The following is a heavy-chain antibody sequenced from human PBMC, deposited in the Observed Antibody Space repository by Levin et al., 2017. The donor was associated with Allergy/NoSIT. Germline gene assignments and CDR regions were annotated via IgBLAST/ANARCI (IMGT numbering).Heavy chain of an antibody. CDR3: ARASPLTNGDLYLPFFDY. CDR1: GFTFSSYS. J-gene: IGHJ4*02. V-gene: IGHV3-48*01. Sequence: GGSLRLSCAASGFTFSSYSMNWVRQAPGKGLEWVSYISSSSSTIYYADSVKGRFTTSRDNAKNSLYLQMNSLRAEDTAVYYCARASPLTNGDLYLPFFDYWGQGTLVTVSS. D-gene: IGHD4-17*01. CDR2: ISSSSSTI.